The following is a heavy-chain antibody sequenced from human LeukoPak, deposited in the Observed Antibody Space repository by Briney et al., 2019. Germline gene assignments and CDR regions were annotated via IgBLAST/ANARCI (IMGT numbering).Heavy chain of an antibody. V-gene: IGHV4-4*07. J-gene: IGHJ4*02. CDR3: ARESKTYDGSGYYHDS. CDR2: IYTSGST. Sequence: PSETLSLTCTVSGGSISSYYWSWIRQPAGKGLEWIGRIYTSGSTDYSPSLKSRVTLSLDTSKNQFSLNLYSVTAADTAVYLCARESKTYDGSGYYHDSWGQGTLVTVSS. D-gene: IGHD3-22*01. CDR1: GGSISSYY.